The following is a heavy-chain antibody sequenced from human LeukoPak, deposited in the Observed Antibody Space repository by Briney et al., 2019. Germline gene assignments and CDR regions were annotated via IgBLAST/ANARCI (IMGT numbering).Heavy chain of an antibody. CDR1: GGTFSSYA. V-gene: IGHV1-69*13. CDR3: ASSYYYDSSGYYPFDY. Sequence: GASVKVSCKASGGTFSSYAISWVRQAPGQGLEWMGGIIPIFGTANYAQKFQGRVTITADESTSTAYMELSSLRSGDTAVYYCASSYYYDSSGYYPFDYWGQGTLVTVSS. CDR2: IIPIFGTA. D-gene: IGHD3-22*01. J-gene: IGHJ4*02.